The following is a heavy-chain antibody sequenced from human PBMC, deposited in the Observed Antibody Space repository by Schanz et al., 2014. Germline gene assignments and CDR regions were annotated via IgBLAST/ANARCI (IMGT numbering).Heavy chain of an antibody. CDR3: AKQHIVRGVIYLNWFDS. D-gene: IGHD3-10*01. CDR2: ISHDGYST. CDR1: GFTFSIYA. Sequence: VQLVESGGGLVQPGGSLRLSCSASGFTFSIYAMHWVRQAPGKGLEYVSAISHDGYSTYYADSVKGRFTISRDNSKNTVQLQMNSLRAEDTAVYYCAKQHIVRGVIYLNWFDSWGQGTLVTVSS. V-gene: IGHV3-64*04. J-gene: IGHJ5*01.